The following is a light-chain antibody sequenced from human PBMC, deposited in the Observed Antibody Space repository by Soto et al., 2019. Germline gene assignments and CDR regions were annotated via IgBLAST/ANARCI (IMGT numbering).Light chain of an antibody. J-gene: IGKJ5*01. V-gene: IGKV3-15*01. CDR3: QQYNSWPPT. CDR2: GAS. Sequence: EIVMTQSPATLSVSPGERATLSCRASQSVSDNLAWYQQKPGQAPRLLIYGASTRATGIPARFSGSGPGTEFTLTISSLQSEDFAVYYCQQYNSWPPTFGQGTRLEI. CDR1: QSVSDN.